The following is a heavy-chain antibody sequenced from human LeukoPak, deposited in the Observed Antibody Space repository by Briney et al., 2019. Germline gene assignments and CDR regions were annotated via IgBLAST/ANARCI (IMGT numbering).Heavy chain of an antibody. CDR2: IIPIFGTA. J-gene: IGHJ5*02. Sequence: ASVKVSCKASGGTFSSYAISWVRQAPGQGLEWMGRIIPIFGTANYAQKFQGRVTITTDESTSTAYMELSSLRSEDTAVYYCARAIAAAGSFGFDPWGQGTLVTVSS. D-gene: IGHD6-13*01. V-gene: IGHV1-69*05. CDR3: ARAIAAAGSFGFDP. CDR1: GGTFSSYA.